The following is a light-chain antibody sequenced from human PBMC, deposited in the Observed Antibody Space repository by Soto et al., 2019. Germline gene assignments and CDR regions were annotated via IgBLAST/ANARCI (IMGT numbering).Light chain of an antibody. J-gene: IGKJ4*01. CDR3: QHCGSSPLT. CDR2: GAS. V-gene: IGKV3-20*01. CDR1: QSVSSSY. Sequence: EIVLTQSPGTLSLSPGERATLSCRASQSVSSSYLAWYQQKPGQAPRLLIYGASSRATGIADRFSGSGSGTDFTLTISRLEPEDFAVYYCQHCGSSPLTFGGGTKVEIK.